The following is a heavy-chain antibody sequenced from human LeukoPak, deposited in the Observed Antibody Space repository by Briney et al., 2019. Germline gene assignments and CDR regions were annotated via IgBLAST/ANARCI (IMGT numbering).Heavy chain of an antibody. CDR3: ARCGYCSGGSCYGGIGYFQH. CDR2: IYSGGST. V-gene: IGHV3-66*01. D-gene: IGHD2-15*01. Sequence: GGSLRLSCAASGFTVSSNYMSWVRQAPGKGLEWVSVIYSGGSTYYADSVKGRFTISRDNSKNTLYLQMNSLRAEDTAVYYCARCGYCSGGSCYGGIGYFQHWGQGTLVTVSS. J-gene: IGHJ1*01. CDR1: GFTVSSNY.